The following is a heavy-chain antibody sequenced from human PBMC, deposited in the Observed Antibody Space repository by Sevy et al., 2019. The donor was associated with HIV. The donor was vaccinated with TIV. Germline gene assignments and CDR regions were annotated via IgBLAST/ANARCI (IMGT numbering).Heavy chain of an antibody. CDR2: IYHSGNT. V-gene: IGHV4-30-2*01. D-gene: IGHD4-17*01. Sequence: SETLSLTCAVSGGSISSGGYYWSWIRQPPGKGLEWIGYIYHSGNTYYNPSLKSRVTISVDRSKNQFSLKLSSVTAADTAVYYCARAAASVTTVTHFDYWGQGTLVTVSS. J-gene: IGHJ4*02. CDR3: ARAAASVTTVTHFDY. CDR1: GGSISSGGYY.